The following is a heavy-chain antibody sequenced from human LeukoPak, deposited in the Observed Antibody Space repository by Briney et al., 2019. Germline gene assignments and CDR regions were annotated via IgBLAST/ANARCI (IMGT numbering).Heavy chain of an antibody. CDR2: ISSSSSYI. CDR3: ARSGYCSGGSCQHIDY. D-gene: IGHD2-15*01. CDR1: GFTFSSYS. V-gene: IGHV3-21*01. Sequence: GGSLRLSCAASGFTFSSYSMNWVRQAPGKGLEWVSSISSSSSYIYYADSVKGRFTISRDNAKNTLYLQMNSLRAEDTAVYYCARSGYCSGGSCQHIDYWGQGTLVTVSS. J-gene: IGHJ4*02.